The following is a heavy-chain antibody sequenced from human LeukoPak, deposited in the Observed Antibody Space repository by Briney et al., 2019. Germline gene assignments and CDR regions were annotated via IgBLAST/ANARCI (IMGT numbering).Heavy chain of an antibody. V-gene: IGHV4-61*10. D-gene: IGHD6-19*01. Sequence: PSQTLSLTCTVSGGSMSSGRHYWSWIRQPAGKGLEWIGYIYYSGSTNYNPSLKSRVTISVDTSKNQFSLKLSSVTAADTAVYYCARDSRSGWGNWFDPWGQGTLVTVSS. CDR3: ARDSRSGWGNWFDP. J-gene: IGHJ5*02. CDR1: GGSMSSGRHY. CDR2: IYYSGST.